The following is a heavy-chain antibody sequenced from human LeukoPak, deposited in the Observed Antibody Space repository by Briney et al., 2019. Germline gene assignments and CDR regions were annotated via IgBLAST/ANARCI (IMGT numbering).Heavy chain of an antibody. CDR2: ISWNSGSI. V-gene: IGHV3-9*01. CDR1: GFTFDDYA. CDR3: AKDCSPLLLWFGEGRGNGMDV. D-gene: IGHD3-10*01. J-gene: IGHJ6*02. Sequence: GGSLRLSCAASGFTFDDYAMHWVRQAPGKGLEWVSGISWNSGSIGYADSVKGRFTISRDNAKNSLYLQMNSLRAEDTALYYCAKDCSPLLLWFGEGRGNGMDVWGQGTTVTVSS.